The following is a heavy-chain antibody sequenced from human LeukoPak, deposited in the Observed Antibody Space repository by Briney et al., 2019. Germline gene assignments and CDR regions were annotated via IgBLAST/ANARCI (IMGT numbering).Heavy chain of an antibody. CDR3: ARAYYYDSSGKEDFDY. V-gene: IGHV1-46*01. Sequence: ASVKVSCKASGYTFTSYYMHWVRQAPGQGLEWMGIINPSGGSTSYAQKFQGRVTMTRDTSTSTVYMELSSLRSEDTAVYYCARAYYYDSSGKEDFDYWGQGTLVTVSS. CDR2: INPSGGST. J-gene: IGHJ4*02. CDR1: GYTFTSYY. D-gene: IGHD3-22*01.